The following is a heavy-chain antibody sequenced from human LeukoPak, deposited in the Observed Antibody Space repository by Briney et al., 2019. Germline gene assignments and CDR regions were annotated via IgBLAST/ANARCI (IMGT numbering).Heavy chain of an antibody. V-gene: IGHV3-21*04. CDR2: ISSSSSYI. Sequence: GGSLRLSCAASGFTFSSYGMHWVRQAPGKGLEWVSSISSSSSYIYYADSVEGRFTISRDNSKNTLYLQMNSLRAEDTAVYYCAARRITMIVVVTGDYWGQGTLVTVSS. J-gene: IGHJ4*02. D-gene: IGHD3-22*01. CDR1: GFTFSSYG. CDR3: AARRITMIVVVTGDY.